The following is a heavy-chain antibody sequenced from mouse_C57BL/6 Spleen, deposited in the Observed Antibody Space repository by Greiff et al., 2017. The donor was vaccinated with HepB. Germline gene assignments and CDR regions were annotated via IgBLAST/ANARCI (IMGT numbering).Heavy chain of an antibody. Sequence: EVKLQESGPGLVKPSQSLSLTCSVTGYSITSGYYWYWIRQFPGNKLEWMGYISYDGSNNYNPSLKNRISITLNTSKHPFFLKLNSVTTEDTATYDCARGIYYDYGGFAYWGQGTLVTVSA. V-gene: IGHV3-6*01. D-gene: IGHD2-4*01. CDR3: ARGIYYDYGGFAY. CDR2: ISYDGSN. CDR1: GYSITSGYY. J-gene: IGHJ3*01.